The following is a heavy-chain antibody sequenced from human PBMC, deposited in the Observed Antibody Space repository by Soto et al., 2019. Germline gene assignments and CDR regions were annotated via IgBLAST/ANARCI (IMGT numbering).Heavy chain of an antibody. J-gene: IGHJ6*02. CDR3: ARHTSTNYDFWSGYYTYYYYGMDV. Sequence: GESLKISCKGSGYSFTSYWISWVRQMPGKGLEWMGRIDPSDSYTNYSPSFQGHVTISADKSISTAYLQWSSLEASDTAMYYCARHTSTNYDFWSGYYTYYYYGMDVWGQGTTVTVSS. V-gene: IGHV5-10-1*01. D-gene: IGHD3-3*01. CDR1: GYSFTSYW. CDR2: IDPSDSYT.